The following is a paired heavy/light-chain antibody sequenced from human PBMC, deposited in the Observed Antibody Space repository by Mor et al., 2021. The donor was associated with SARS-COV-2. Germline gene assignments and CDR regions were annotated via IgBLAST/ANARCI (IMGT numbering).Heavy chain of an antibody. CDR3: AKSGRGGILSIGGVDV. Sequence: QVQLVQSGGGVVQPGRSLRLSCAASGFTFSSYGIHWVRQAPGKGLEWVAVISFDGTNKFYADSVKGRFTISRDNSNQTLCLQMDSLRTEDTAVYYCAKSGRGGILSIGGVDVWGPGTTVTVSS. D-gene: IGHD6-13*01. CDR1: GFTFSSYG. J-gene: IGHJ6*02. V-gene: IGHV3-30*18. CDR2: ISFDGTNK.
Light chain of an antibody. CDR2: DDS. J-gene: IGLJ3*02. CDR3: QVWDSRSDPCV. V-gene: IGLV3-21*02. CDR1: NIGSKS. Sequence: SYVLTQPPSVSVAPGQTARITCGGNNIGSKSVHWYRQKPGLAPVLVVYDDSDRPSGIPERFSGSNSGNTATLTISRVEAGDEADYYCQVWDSRSDPCVFGGGTKLTVL.